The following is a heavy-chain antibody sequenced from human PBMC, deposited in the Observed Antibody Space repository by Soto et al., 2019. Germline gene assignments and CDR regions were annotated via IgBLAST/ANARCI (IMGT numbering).Heavy chain of an antibody. CDR1: GFTFSSYG. D-gene: IGHD2-15*01. CDR2: IWYDGSNK. V-gene: IGHV3-33*01. CDR3: ARGDLGYCSGGSCYPVGFDY. Sequence: QVQLVESGGGVVQPGRSLRLSCAASGFTFSSYGMHWVRQAPGKGLEWVAVIWYDGSNKYYADSVKGRFTISRDNSRSTLYRQINSLRAEDTAVYYCARGDLGYCSGGSCYPVGFDYWGQGTLVTVSS. J-gene: IGHJ4*02.